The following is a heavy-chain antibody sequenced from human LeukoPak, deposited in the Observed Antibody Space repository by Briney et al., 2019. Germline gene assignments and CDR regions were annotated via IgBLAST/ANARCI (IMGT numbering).Heavy chain of an antibody. CDR1: GFTFSSYE. Sequence: GGSLRLSCAASGFTFSSYEMNWVRQAPGKGLEWVSYISSSGSTIYYADSVKGRLTISRDNAKNSLYLQMNSLRAEDTAVYYCARLYGDFDYWGQGTLVTVSS. J-gene: IGHJ4*02. D-gene: IGHD4-17*01. V-gene: IGHV3-48*03. CDR3: ARLYGDFDY. CDR2: ISSSGSTI.